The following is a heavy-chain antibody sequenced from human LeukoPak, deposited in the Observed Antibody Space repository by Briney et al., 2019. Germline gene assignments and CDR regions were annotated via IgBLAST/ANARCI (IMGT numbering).Heavy chain of an antibody. Sequence: GGSLRLSCAASGFTFSSYSMNWVRQAPGKGLEWVSSISSSSSYICYADSVKGRFTISRDNAKNSLYLQMNSLRAEDTAVYYCARVGVWQDLDYWGQGTLVTVSS. CDR2: ISSSSSYI. CDR1: GFTFSSYS. J-gene: IGHJ4*02. V-gene: IGHV3-21*01. CDR3: ARVGVWQDLDY. D-gene: IGHD6-13*01.